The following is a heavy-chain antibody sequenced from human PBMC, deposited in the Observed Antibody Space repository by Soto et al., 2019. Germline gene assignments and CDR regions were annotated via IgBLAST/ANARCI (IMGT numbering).Heavy chain of an antibody. CDR1: GFTFSSYW. D-gene: IGHD3-16*02. J-gene: IGHJ4*02. CDR2: IKQDGSEK. Sequence: GGSLRLSCAASGFTFSSYWMSWVRQAPGKGLEWVANIKQDGSEKYYVDSVKGRFTISRDNAKNSLYLQMNSLRAEDTAVYYCAREGSPYRLYFDYWGQGTLVTVSS. V-gene: IGHV3-7*05. CDR3: AREGSPYRLYFDY.